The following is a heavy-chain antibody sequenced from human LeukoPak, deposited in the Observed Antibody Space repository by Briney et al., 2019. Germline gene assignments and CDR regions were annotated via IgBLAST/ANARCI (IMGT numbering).Heavy chain of an antibody. V-gene: IGHV4-59*01. CDR3: ASSWSIYGDHYFDY. CDR2: IYYSGST. J-gene: IGHJ4*02. Sequence: PSETLSLTCTVSGGSISSYYWSWIRQPPGKGLEWIGYIYYSGSTNSNPSLKSRVTISVDTSKNQFYLKLSSVTAADTAVYFCASSWSIYGDHYFDYWGQGTLVTVSS. D-gene: IGHD4-17*01. CDR1: GGSISSYY.